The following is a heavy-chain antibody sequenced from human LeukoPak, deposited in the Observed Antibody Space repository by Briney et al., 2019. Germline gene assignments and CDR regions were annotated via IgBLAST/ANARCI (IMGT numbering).Heavy chain of an antibody. CDR1: GGSISSSSYY. Sequence: SETLSLTCTVSGGSISSSSYYWGWIRQPPGKGLEWIGYIYYSGSTNYNPSLKSRVTISVDTSKNQFSLKLRSVTAADTAMYYCARAYYGSGNTYYFDYWGQGTLVTVSS. D-gene: IGHD3-10*01. CDR2: IYYSGST. J-gene: IGHJ4*02. V-gene: IGHV4-61*05. CDR3: ARAYYGSGNTYYFDY.